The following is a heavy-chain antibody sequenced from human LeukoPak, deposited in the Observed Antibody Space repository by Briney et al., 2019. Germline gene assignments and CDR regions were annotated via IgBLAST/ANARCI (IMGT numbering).Heavy chain of an antibody. CDR3: ARGRYDFWSGNYYMDV. CDR2: INHSGST. V-gene: IGHV4-34*01. J-gene: IGHJ6*03. Sequence: PSETLYLTCAVYGGSFSGYYWSWIRQPPGKGLEWIGEINHSGSTNYNPSLKSRVTISVDTSKNQFSLKLSSVTAADTAVYYCARGRYDFWSGNYYMDVWGKGTTVTVSS. D-gene: IGHD3-3*01. CDR1: GGSFSGYY.